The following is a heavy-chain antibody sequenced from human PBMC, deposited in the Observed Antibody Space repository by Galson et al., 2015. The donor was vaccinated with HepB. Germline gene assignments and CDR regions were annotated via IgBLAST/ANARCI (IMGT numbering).Heavy chain of an antibody. V-gene: IGHV3-49*03. CDR3: SRVTDCSGTSCNDH. CDR2: KRSKTYGGTT. Sequence: SLRLSCAASGFTFGDYAMNWFRQAPGKGLEWVGFKRSKTYGGTTEYGASVKGRFTISRDDSKSIAYLQMNSLKTEDTAVYYCSRVTDCSGTSCNDHWGQGTLVTVSS. CDR1: GFTFGDYA. D-gene: IGHD2-2*01. J-gene: IGHJ4*02.